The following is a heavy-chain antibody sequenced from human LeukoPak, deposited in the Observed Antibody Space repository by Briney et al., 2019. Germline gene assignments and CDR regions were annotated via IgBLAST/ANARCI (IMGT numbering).Heavy chain of an antibody. CDR3: ARVGTYYGSGSLPLDV. D-gene: IGHD3-10*01. J-gene: IGHJ6*04. V-gene: IGHV1-2*06. CDR2: INPNSGGT. Sequence: ASVKASCKASGYTFTGYYMHWVRQAPGQGLEWMGRINPNSGGTNYAQKFQGRVTMTRDTSISTAYMELSRLRSDDTAVYYCARVGTYYGSGSLPLDVWGKGTTVTVSS. CDR1: GYTFTGYY.